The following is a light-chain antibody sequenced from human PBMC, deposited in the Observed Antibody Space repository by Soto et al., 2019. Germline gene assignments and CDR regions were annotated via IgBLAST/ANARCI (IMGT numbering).Light chain of an antibody. J-gene: IGKJ1*01. CDR1: QDIKSY. CDR2: ATS. CDR3: QKYNSAPWS. Sequence: DTQMTQSPSSLSAAIGDKVTITCRATQDIKSYLAWYQQNPGTAPRLLIYATSTLQSGVPSRFSGSGYGTDFTLTITGLQPEDVATYYCQKYNSAPWSFAQGTKVEIK. V-gene: IGKV1-27*01.